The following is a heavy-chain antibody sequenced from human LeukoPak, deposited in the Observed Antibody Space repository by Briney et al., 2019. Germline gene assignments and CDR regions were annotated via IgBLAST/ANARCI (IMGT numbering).Heavy chain of an antibody. V-gene: IGHV1-2*04. CDR1: GYTFTGYY. CDR2: INPNSGGT. Sequence: ASVKVSCKASGYTFTGYYMHWVRQAPGQGLEWMGWINPNSGGTNYAQKFQGWVTMTRDTSISTACMELSRLRSDDTAVYYCARDYYDSSGYRDAFDIWGQGTMVTVSS. CDR3: ARDYYDSSGYRDAFDI. D-gene: IGHD3-22*01. J-gene: IGHJ3*02.